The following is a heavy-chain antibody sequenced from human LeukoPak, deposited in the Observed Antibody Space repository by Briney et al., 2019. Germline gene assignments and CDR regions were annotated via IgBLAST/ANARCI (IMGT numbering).Heavy chain of an antibody. CDR2: IKTKTDGGTT. D-gene: IGHD4-11*01. V-gene: IGHV3-15*01. J-gene: IGHJ4*02. Sequence: GGSLRLSCAASGFTFSNAWMNWVRQAPGKGLEWVGRIKTKTDGGTTDYAAPVKGRFTTSRDDSKNTVFLQMNSLKTEDTVFYYCITQYFDYWGQGTLVTVSS. CDR3: ITQYFDY. CDR1: GFTFSNAW.